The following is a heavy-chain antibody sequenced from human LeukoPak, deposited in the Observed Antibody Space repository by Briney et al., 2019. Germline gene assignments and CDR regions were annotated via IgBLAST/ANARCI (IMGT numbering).Heavy chain of an antibody. CDR3: ARHGWVGATNWFDP. CDR2: IYYSGST. CDR1: GGSISSSSYY. V-gene: IGHV4-39*01. Sequence: SETLSLTCTVSGGSISSSSYYWGWIRQPPGKGLEWIVSIYYSGSTYYNPSLKSRVTISVDTSKNQFSLKLSSVTAADPAVYYCARHGWVGATNWFDPWGQGTLVTVSS. J-gene: IGHJ5*02. D-gene: IGHD1-26*01.